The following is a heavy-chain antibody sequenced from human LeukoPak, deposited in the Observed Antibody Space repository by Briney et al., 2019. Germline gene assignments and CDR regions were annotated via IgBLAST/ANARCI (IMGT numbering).Heavy chain of an antibody. D-gene: IGHD3-22*01. CDR2: IYPGDSDT. CDR3: ARFSIPLVVTKGRGAFDI. Sequence: GESLKISCKGSGYSFTSYWIGWVRQMPGKGLEWMGIIYPGDSDTRYSPSFQGQVTISADKSISTAYLQWSSLKASDTAMYYCARFSIPLVVTKGRGAFDIWGQGTMVTVSS. J-gene: IGHJ3*02. V-gene: IGHV5-51*01. CDR1: GYSFTSYW.